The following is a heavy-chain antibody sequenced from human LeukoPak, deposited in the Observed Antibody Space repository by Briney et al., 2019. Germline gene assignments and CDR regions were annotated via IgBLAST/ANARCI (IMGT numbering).Heavy chain of an antibody. J-gene: IGHJ4*02. V-gene: IGHV3-30*02. D-gene: IGHD6-13*01. Sequence: PGGSLRLSCAASGFTFSSYGMHWVRQAPGKGLEWVSFIRYDGSNEYYADSVKGRFTISRDNSKNTLYLQMNSLRAEDTAVYYCARDPEAQASAAGTFDYWGQGTLVTVSS. CDR2: IRYDGSNE. CDR3: ARDPEAQASAAGTFDY. CDR1: GFTFSSYG.